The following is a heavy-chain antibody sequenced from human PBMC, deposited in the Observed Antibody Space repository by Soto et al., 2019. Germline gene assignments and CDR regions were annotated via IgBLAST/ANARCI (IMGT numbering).Heavy chain of an antibody. V-gene: IGHV3-64*01. J-gene: IGHJ4*02. CDR3: ARDGGSSWHDY. Sequence: EVQLVESGGGLVQPGGSLRLSCAASGFTFSSYAMHWVRQAPGKGLEYVSAISSNGGSTYYANSVKGRFTISRDNSKNTLYLQMGSLRAEDMAVYYCARDGGSSWHDYWGQGTLVTVSS. CDR2: ISSNGGST. D-gene: IGHD6-13*01. CDR1: GFTFSSYA.